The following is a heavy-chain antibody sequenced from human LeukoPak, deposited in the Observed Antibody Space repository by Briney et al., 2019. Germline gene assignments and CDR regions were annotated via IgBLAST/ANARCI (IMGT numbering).Heavy chain of an antibody. J-gene: IGHJ4*02. CDR3: ARGRGYSYGALDY. CDR2: INSDGSST. V-gene: IGHV3-74*01. CDR1: GFTFSNYW. D-gene: IGHD5-18*01. Sequence: PGGSLRLSCAASGFTFSNYWIHWVRQAPGKGLVWVSRINSDGSSTSYADSVKGRFTISRDNAKNTLYLQMNSLRAEDTAVYYCARGRGYSYGALDYWGQGTLVTVSS.